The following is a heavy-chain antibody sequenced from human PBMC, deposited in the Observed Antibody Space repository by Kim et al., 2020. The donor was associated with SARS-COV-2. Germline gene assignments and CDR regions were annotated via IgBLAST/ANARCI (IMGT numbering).Heavy chain of an antibody. V-gene: IGHV1-18*01. CDR3: ARVYNWNYHYYYYYYMDV. J-gene: IGHJ6*03. CDR2: ISAYNGNT. D-gene: IGHD1-7*01. Sequence: ASVKVSCKASGYTFTSYGISWVRQAPGQGLEWMGWISAYNGNTNYAQKLQGRVTMTTDTSTSTAYMELRSLRSDDTAVYYCARVYNWNYHYYYYYYMDVWGKGTPVTVSS. CDR1: GYTFTSYG.